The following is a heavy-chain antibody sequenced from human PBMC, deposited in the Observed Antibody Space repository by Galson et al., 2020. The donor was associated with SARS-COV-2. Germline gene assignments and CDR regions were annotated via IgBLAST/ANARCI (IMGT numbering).Heavy chain of an antibody. CDR2: ISWNSGSI. CDR1: GFTFDDYA. D-gene: IGHD3-3*01. Sequence: GGSLRLSCAASGFTFDDYAMHWVRQAPGKGLEWVSGISWNSGSIGYADSVKGRFTISRDNAKNSLYLQMNSLRAEDTALYYCAAYYDFWSGSGELFDYWGQGTLVTVSS. CDR3: AAYYDFWSGSGELFDY. V-gene: IGHV3-9*01. J-gene: IGHJ4*02.